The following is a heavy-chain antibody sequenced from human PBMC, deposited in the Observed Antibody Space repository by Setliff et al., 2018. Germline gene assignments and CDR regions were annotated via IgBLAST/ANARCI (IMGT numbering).Heavy chain of an antibody. CDR2: IYYGGSA. CDR3: ARILGYCSGGSCYVPY. J-gene: IGHJ4*02. V-gene: IGHV4-39*07. Sequence: KPSETLSLTCTVSGGSISSSNYYWGWIRQPPGKGLEWIGNIYYGGSAHYNPSLKSRVTISVDTSKSQFSLKLSSVTAADTAMYYCARILGYCSGGSCYVPYWGQGTLVTVSS. D-gene: IGHD2-15*01. CDR1: GGSISSSNYY.